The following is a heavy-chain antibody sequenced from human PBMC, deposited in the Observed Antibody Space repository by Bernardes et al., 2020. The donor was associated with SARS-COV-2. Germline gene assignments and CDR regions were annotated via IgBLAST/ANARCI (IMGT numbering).Heavy chain of an antibody. CDR1: GYTFTSYG. CDR3: ARDGWTTVTTRGYYYGMDV. V-gene: IGHV1-18*04. D-gene: IGHD4-17*01. Sequence: ASVKVSCKASGYTFTSYGISWVRQAPGQGLEWMGWISAYNGTTTYAQKLQGRVTMTTDTSTSTAYMELRSLRSDDTAVYYCARDGWTTVTTRGYYYGMDVWGQGTTVTGSS. J-gene: IGHJ6*02. CDR2: ISAYNGTT.